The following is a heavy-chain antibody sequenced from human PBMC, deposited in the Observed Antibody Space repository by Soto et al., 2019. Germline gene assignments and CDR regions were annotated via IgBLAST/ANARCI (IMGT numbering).Heavy chain of an antibody. CDR1: GGSISSGGYY. V-gene: IGHV4-31*03. CDR3: ARDRQLYYYGSGSYYLPDYYYYGMDV. J-gene: IGHJ6*02. CDR2: IYYSGST. D-gene: IGHD3-10*01. Sequence: TLSLTCTVSGGSISSGGYYWSWIRQHPGKGLEWIGYIYYSGSTYYNPSLKSRVTISVDTSKNQFSLKLSSVTAADTAVYYCARDRQLYYYGSGSYYLPDYYYYGMDVWGQGTTVAVSS.